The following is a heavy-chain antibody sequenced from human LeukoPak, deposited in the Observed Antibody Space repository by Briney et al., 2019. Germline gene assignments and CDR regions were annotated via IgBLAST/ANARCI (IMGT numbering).Heavy chain of an antibody. CDR3: ARSPYTSGWYGVGY. CDR1: GFTFSSYG. D-gene: IGHD6-19*01. V-gene: IGHV3-33*01. CDR2: IWYDGSNK. Sequence: GGSLRLSCAASGFTFSSYGMHWVRQAPGKELEWVAVIWYDGSNKYYADSVKGRFTISRDNSKNTLYLQMNSLRAEDTAVYYCARSPYTSGWYGVGYWGQGTLVTVSS. J-gene: IGHJ4*02.